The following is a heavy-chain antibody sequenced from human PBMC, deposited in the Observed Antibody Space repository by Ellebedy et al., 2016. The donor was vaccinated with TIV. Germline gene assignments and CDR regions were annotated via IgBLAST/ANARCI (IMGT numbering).Heavy chain of an antibody. J-gene: IGHJ3*02. CDR1: GGSISSGTYY. CDR3: ARGAHSTFDAFDI. Sequence: MPSETLSLTCNVSGGSISSGTYYWVWIRQPPGKGLAWIGSIFYSGSTNYNPSLKSRVTITSDTSKNQFSLKLTSVTAADTAMYSCARGAHSTFDAFDIWGQGTMVTVSS. D-gene: IGHD6-13*01. CDR2: IFYSGST. V-gene: IGHV4-39*07.